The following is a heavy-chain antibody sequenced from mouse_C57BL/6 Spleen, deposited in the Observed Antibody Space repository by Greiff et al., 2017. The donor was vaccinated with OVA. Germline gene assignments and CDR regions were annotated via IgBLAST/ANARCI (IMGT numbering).Heavy chain of an antibody. Sequence: VKLMESGPELVKPGASVKISCKASGYAFSSSWMNWVKQRPGKGLEWIGRIYPGDGDTNYNGKFKGKATLTADKSSSTAYMQLSSLTSEDSAVYFCARNWDDFDYWGQGTTLTVSS. CDR3: ARNWDDFDY. CDR1: GYAFSSSW. J-gene: IGHJ2*01. V-gene: IGHV1-82*01. D-gene: IGHD4-1*01. CDR2: IYPGDGDT.